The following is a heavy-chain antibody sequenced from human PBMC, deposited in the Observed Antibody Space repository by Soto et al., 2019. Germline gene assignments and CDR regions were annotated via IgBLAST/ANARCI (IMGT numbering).Heavy chain of an antibody. Sequence: QVQLQESGPGLVKPSDTLSLTCAVSGYSISSSNWWGWIRQPPGKGLEWIGYIYYSGSTYYNPSLKSRVTMSVDTSKNQFSLKLSSVTAVDTAVYYCARSPTPPCSGGSCYSRWFDPWGQGTLVTVSS. CDR3: ARSPTPPCSGGSCYSRWFDP. D-gene: IGHD2-15*01. V-gene: IGHV4-28*01. J-gene: IGHJ5*02. CDR1: GYSISSSNW. CDR2: IYYSGST.